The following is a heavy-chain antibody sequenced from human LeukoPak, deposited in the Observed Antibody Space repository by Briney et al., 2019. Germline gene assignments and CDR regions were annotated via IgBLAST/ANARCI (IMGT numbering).Heavy chain of an antibody. D-gene: IGHD3-10*01. J-gene: IGHJ4*02. CDR3: ARSFGMVRGVISF. CDR1: GYSISSGYY. CDR2: IYHSGST. Sequence: QPSETLSLTCTVSGYSISSGYYWGWIRQPPGKGLEWIGSIYHSGSTYYNPSLKSRVTISVDTSKNQFSLKLSSVTAADTAVYYCARSFGMVRGVISFWGQGTLVTVSS. V-gene: IGHV4-38-2*02.